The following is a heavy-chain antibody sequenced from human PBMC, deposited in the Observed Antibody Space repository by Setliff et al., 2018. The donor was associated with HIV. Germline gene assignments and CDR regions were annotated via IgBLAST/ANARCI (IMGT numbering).Heavy chain of an antibody. J-gene: IGHJ3*02. CDR1: TYTFSSYV. CDR2: ISVYNGNT. V-gene: IGHV1-18*01. Sequence: ASVKVSCKASTYTFSSYVINWVRQAPGQGLEWMGRISVYNGNTIYAQKLLGRVIMTTDTSTSTAYMELRSLRSDDTAMYYCATQRDIVMVPGQGGFDIWAQGTMVTVSS. CDR3: ATQRDIVMVPGQGGFDI. D-gene: IGHD2-2*01.